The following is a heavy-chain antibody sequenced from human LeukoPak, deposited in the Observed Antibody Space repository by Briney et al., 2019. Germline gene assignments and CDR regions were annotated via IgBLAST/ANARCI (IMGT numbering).Heavy chain of an antibody. J-gene: IGHJ3*02. D-gene: IGHD3-16*01. V-gene: IGHV7-4-1*01. CDR3: ARDSFTDGASAFDI. CDR2: IDIKTGNP. Sequence: ASVKVSCKASGYTFSGYAMNWMRQAPGQGPEWIGWIDIKTGNPTYAQGFTGRFVFSLGTSVSTAYLQISSLKAEDTAVYYCARDSFTDGASAFDIWGQGTMVTVSS. CDR1: GYTFSGYA.